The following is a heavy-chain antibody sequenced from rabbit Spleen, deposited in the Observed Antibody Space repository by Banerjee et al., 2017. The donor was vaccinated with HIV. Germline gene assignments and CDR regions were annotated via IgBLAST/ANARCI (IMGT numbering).Heavy chain of an antibody. Sequence: QEQLVESGGGLVKPGGSLTLTCKASGFSFSDRDVMCWVRQAPGKGLEWIGCMNTATGKAVYANWAKGRFAISKTSSTTVTLQMTSLTVADTATYWCARVANNIGYCAGLWGQGTLVTVS. CDR3: ARVANNIGYCAGL. J-gene: IGHJ4*01. CDR1: GFSFSDRDV. CDR2: MNTATGKA. D-gene: IGHD1-1*01. V-gene: IGHV1S45*01.